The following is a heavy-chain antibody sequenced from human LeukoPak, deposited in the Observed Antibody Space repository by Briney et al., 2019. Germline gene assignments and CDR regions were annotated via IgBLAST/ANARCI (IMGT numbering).Heavy chain of an antibody. D-gene: IGHD3-10*01. CDR2: INPDGSER. V-gene: IGHV3-7*01. Sequence: GGSLRLSCAASGFSFSSYYMSWVRQAPGKGLEWVALINPDGSERYYVDSVKGRFTISRDNAKNSLYLQMNSLRAEDTAVYCCARGLSYFDYWGQGTLVTVSS. J-gene: IGHJ4*02. CDR3: ARGLSYFDY. CDR1: GFSFSSYY.